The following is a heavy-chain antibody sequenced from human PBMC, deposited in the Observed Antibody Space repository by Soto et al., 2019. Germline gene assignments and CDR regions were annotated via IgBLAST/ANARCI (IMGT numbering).Heavy chain of an antibody. D-gene: IGHD1-20*01. CDR2: IYWNDDK. J-gene: IGHJ5*02. Sequence: SGPTLVNPTQTLTLTCTFSGFSLSTSGVGVGWIRQPPGKALEWLALIYWNDDKRYSPSLKSRLTITKDTSKNQVVLTMTNMDPVDTATYCCAHMHNWNDPARFDPWGQGTLVTVSS. CDR3: AHMHNWNDPARFDP. V-gene: IGHV2-5*01. CDR1: GFSLSTSGVG.